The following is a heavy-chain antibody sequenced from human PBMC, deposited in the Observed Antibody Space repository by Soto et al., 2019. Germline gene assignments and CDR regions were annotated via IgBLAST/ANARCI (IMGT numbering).Heavy chain of an antibody. CDR3: ASSFSITMIVVVPHDAFDI. CDR1: GFTFSSYA. CDR2: ISYDGSNK. Sequence: VQLVESGGALVKPGGSLRLSCAASGFTFSSYAMHWVRQAPGKGLEWVAVISYDGSNKYYADSVKGRFTISRDNSKNTLYLQMNSLRAEDTAVYYCASSFSITMIVVVPHDAFDIWGQGTMVTVSS. D-gene: IGHD3-22*01. J-gene: IGHJ3*02. V-gene: IGHV3-30-3*01.